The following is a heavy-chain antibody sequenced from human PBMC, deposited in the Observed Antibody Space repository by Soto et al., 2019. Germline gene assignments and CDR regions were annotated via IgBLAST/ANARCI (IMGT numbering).Heavy chain of an antibody. D-gene: IGHD2-21*01. Sequence: QLQLQESGSGLVKPSQTLSLTCAVSGGSISSGGYSWSWIRQPPGKGLEWIGYIYHSGSTYYNPSLXRRVXLXLNRSKNQFSLKLSSVNAADTAVYYCARGNVVAIDYWGQGTLVTVSS. CDR2: IYHSGST. V-gene: IGHV4-30-2*01. CDR1: GGSISSGGYS. CDR3: ARGNVVAIDY. J-gene: IGHJ4*02.